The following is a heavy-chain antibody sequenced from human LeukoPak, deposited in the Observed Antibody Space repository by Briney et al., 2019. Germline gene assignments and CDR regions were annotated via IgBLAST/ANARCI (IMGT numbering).Heavy chain of an antibody. Sequence: GGSLRLSCAASGFSFSTYAMHWVRQAPGKGLEWVALIWHDASHTFYTDSVKGRFTISGDNAKNSLYLQMNSLRAEDTAVYYCARDRYCSGGSCYYFDYWGQGTLVTVSS. CDR2: IWHDASHT. D-gene: IGHD2-15*01. V-gene: IGHV3-33*01. J-gene: IGHJ4*02. CDR1: GFSFSTYA. CDR3: ARDRYCSGGSCYYFDY.